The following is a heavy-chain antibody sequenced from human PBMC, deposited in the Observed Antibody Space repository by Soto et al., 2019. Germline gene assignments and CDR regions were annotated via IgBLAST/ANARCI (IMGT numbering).Heavy chain of an antibody. CDR1: GFSLSTSGVG. CDR2: IYWNDDK. D-gene: IGHD5-12*01. CDR3: AHSRQSGYDYEWGWYFDL. Sequence: QITLKESGPTLVKPTQTLTLTCTFSGFSLSTSGVGVGWIRQPPGKALEWLALIYWNDDKRYSPSLKSRLTITKDTPKNQVVLTMTNMDPVDTATSYCAHSRQSGYDYEWGWYFDLWGRGTLVTVSS. V-gene: IGHV2-5*01. J-gene: IGHJ2*01.